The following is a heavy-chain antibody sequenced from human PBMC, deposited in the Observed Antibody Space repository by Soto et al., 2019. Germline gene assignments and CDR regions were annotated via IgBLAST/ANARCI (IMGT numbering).Heavy chain of an antibody. CDR3: AREKIAVAGIVSY. Sequence: GASVKVSCKASGYTFTSYAMHWVRQAPGQRLEWMGWINAGNGNTKYSQKFQGRVTITRDTSASTAYMELSSLRSEDTAVYYCAREKIAVAGIVSYWGQGTLVTVSS. CDR2: INAGNGNT. V-gene: IGHV1-3*01. J-gene: IGHJ4*02. CDR1: GYTFTSYA. D-gene: IGHD6-19*01.